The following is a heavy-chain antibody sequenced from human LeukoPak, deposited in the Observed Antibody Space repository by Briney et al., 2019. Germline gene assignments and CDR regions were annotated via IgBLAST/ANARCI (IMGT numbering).Heavy chain of an antibody. D-gene: IGHD2-2*01. Sequence: PSETLSLTCTVSGGSISSSSYYWGWIRQPPGKGLEWIGSIYYSGSTYYNPSLKSRVTISVDTSKNQFSLKLSSVTAADTAVYYCAREIQLLSYYYYYMDVWGKGTTVTVSS. J-gene: IGHJ6*03. CDR1: GGSISSSSYY. V-gene: IGHV4-39*07. CDR2: IYYSGST. CDR3: AREIQLLSYYYYYMDV.